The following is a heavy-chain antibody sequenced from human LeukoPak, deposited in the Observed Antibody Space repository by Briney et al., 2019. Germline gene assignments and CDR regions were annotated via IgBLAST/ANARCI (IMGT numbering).Heavy chain of an antibody. J-gene: IGHJ4*02. D-gene: IGHD3-22*01. CDR3: ARVYYDSSGYIHFDY. V-gene: IGHV3-48*01. Sequence: GGSLRLSCAASGFTFSSYEMNWVRQAPGKGLEWVSYISSSSSTIYYADSVKGRFTISRDNAKNSLYLQMNSLRAEDTAVYYCARVYYDSSGYIHFDYWGQGTLVTVSS. CDR2: ISSSSSTI. CDR1: GFTFSSYE.